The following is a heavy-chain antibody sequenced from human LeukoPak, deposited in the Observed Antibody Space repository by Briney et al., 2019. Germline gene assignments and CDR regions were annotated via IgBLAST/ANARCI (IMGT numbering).Heavy chain of an antibody. CDR3: ARGKRNSGWYGRAFDI. J-gene: IGHJ3*02. CDR1: GLTVSSNY. Sequence: PGGSLRLSCAASGLTVSSNYMSWVRQAPGKGLEWVSVIYSGGNTYYADSVKGRFTISRDNSKNTLYLQMNSLRAEDTAVYYCARGKRNSGWYGRAFDIWGQGTMVTVSS. CDR2: IYSGGNT. D-gene: IGHD6-19*01. V-gene: IGHV3-53*01.